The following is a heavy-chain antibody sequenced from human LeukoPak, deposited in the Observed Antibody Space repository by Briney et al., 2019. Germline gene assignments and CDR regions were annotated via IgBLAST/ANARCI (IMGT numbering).Heavy chain of an antibody. D-gene: IGHD7-27*01. CDR1: GFTFRSNW. J-gene: IGHJ4*02. CDR2: IDSEGSST. CDR3: ARNLTGQPDF. V-gene: IGHV3-74*01. Sequence: GGSLRLSCAASGFTFRSNWMHWVRQAPGKGRLWVSRIDSEGSSTRYADSVKGRFTISRDNAKNTLFLQMNSLRVDDTAVHYCARNLTGQPDFWGQGTLVTVSS.